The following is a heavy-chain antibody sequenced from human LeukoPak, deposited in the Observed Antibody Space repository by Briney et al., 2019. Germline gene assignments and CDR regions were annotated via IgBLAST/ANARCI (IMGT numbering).Heavy chain of an antibody. J-gene: IGHJ6*03. Sequence: ASVKVSCKASGGTFSSYAISWVRQAPGQGLEWMGGIIPIFGTANYAQKFQGRVTITADESTSTAYMELSSLRSEDTAVYYCARGEDYYGSGSYLPQRYYYYMDVWGKGTTVTVSS. CDR2: IIPIFGTA. D-gene: IGHD3-10*01. CDR1: GGTFSSYA. V-gene: IGHV1-69*13. CDR3: ARGEDYYGSGSYLPQRYYYYMDV.